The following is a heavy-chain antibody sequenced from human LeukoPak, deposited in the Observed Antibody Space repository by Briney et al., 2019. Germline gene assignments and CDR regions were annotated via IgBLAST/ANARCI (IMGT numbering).Heavy chain of an antibody. J-gene: IGHJ4*02. CDR1: GGSISSYY. D-gene: IGHD4-23*01. Sequence: SETLSLTCTVSGGSISSYYWSWIRQPPGKGLEWIGYIYYSGSTNYNPSLKSRVTISVDTSKNQFSLKLSSVTAADTAVYYCARDFVVTRFSSFDYWGQGTLVTVSS. V-gene: IGHV4-59*12. CDR3: ARDFVVTRFSSFDY. CDR2: IYYSGST.